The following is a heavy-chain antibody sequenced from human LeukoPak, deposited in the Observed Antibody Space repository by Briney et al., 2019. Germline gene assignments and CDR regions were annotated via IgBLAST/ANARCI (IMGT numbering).Heavy chain of an antibody. CDR3: ARQGDGGRAFDY. D-gene: IGHD4-23*01. CDR1: GGSITSSSYY. V-gene: IGHV4-39*01. CDR2: IYYRGST. Sequence: PSETLSLTCTASGGSITSSSYYCGWIRQPPGKGLEWIGTIYYRGSTYYNPSLKSRVSISVDTSKNQFSLRLTSVTATDTAVYYCARQGDGGRAFDYWGQGILVTVSS. J-gene: IGHJ4*02.